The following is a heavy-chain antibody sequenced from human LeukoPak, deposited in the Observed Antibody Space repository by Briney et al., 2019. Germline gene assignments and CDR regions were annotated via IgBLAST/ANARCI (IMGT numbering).Heavy chain of an antibody. Sequence: GGSLRLSCAASGFTFSSYAMSWVRQAPGKGLEWVSAISGSGGSTYYADSVKGRFTISRDNSKNTLYLQMNSLRAEDTAVYYCAKTSPITMIVVVITDFDYWGQGTLVTVPS. CDR1: GFTFSSYA. V-gene: IGHV3-23*01. J-gene: IGHJ4*02. D-gene: IGHD3-22*01. CDR2: ISGSGGST. CDR3: AKTSPITMIVVVITDFDY.